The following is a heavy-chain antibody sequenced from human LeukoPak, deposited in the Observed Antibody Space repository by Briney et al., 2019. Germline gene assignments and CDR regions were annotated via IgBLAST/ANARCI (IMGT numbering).Heavy chain of an antibody. CDR1: GDSISSRDYC. V-gene: IGHV4-39*01. CDR2: LYFSGST. CDR3: ARHRSHHGWFDP. Sequence: PSETLSLTCTVSGDSISSRDYCWSWIRQPPGRGLEFVGCLYFSGSTYYNPSLNGRVTISVDTSKNQFSLNLYSMTPADTALYFCARHRSHHGWFDPWGQGTLVTVSS. D-gene: IGHD2-8*01. J-gene: IGHJ5*02.